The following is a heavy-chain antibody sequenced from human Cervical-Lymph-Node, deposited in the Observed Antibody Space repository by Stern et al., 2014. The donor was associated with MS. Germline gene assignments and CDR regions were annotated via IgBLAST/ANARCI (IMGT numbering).Heavy chain of an antibody. D-gene: IGHD4-17*01. V-gene: IGHV2-5*06. CDR2: IYWGDDQ. CDR3: AHSHDDYGDFFDY. Sequence: QITLKESGPTLVKPTQTLTLTCNFSGFSLSANGVGVGWIRQPPGQALEWLGLIYWGDDQHRRPSLETRPTITKDTSKNQVVLTMPNMDPVDTATYYCAHSHDDYGDFFDYWGQGTLVTVSS. CDR1: GFSLSANGVG. J-gene: IGHJ4*02.